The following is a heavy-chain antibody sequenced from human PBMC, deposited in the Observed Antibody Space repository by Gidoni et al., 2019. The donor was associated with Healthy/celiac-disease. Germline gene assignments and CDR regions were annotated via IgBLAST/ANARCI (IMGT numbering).Heavy chain of an antibody. CDR1: GSTFSSYD. V-gene: IGHV3-23*01. J-gene: IGHJ3*02. CDR2: INGSGGST. Sequence: EVQLLEYGGGLVQPGGSLRLYCAASGSTFSSYDIGWVRQARGKGLEWVSAINGSGGSTYYAESVKGRFTISRDNSKNTLYLKMNSLRAEDTAVYYCARFTYCSSTSCYVGAFDIWGQGTMVTVSS. D-gene: IGHD2-2*01. CDR3: ARFTYCSSTSCYVGAFDI.